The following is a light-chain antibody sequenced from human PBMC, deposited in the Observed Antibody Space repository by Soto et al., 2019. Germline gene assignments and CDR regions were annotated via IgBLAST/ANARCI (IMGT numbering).Light chain of an antibody. CDR2: GTS. V-gene: IGKV3-20*01. CDR1: QSISNTY. CDR3: QQYGTSPST. Sequence: EFVLTQSPGTLSLSPGERATLSCRASQSISNTYLAWNQQKPGEAPRLLIYGTSNRATGIPDRFSGSGSGTDFTLTISKLEPEDFAVYYCQQYGTSPSTFGQGTKVDIK. J-gene: IGKJ1*01.